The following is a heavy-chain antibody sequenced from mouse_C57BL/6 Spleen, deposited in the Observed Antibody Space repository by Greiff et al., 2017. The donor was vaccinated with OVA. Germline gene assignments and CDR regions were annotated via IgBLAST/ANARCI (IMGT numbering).Heavy chain of an antibody. D-gene: IGHD2-4*01. CDR1: GYTFTSYW. CDR2: INPSSGYT. V-gene: IGHV1-7*01. CDR3: ARRGFYDYDVRYFDV. J-gene: IGHJ1*03. Sequence: QVQLKESGAELAKPGASVKLSCKASGYTFTSYWMHWVKQRPGQGLEWIGYINPSSGYTKYNQKFKDKATLTADKYSSTAYMQLSSLTYEDSAVYYCARRGFYDYDVRYFDVWGTGTTVTVSS.